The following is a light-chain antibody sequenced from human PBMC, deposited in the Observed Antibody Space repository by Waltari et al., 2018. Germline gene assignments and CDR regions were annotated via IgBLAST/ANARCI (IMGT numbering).Light chain of an antibody. CDR1: ISHLGSHY. V-gene: IGLV1-47*01. CDR3: SSYTSSSTYV. CDR2: RND. J-gene: IGLJ1*01. Sequence: QSVLTQPPSASGTPRQGVPLPCSGCISHLGSHYVYWYQQLPGTAPKLLIYRNDQRPSGVPARFSGSKSGTSASLDISGLRSEDEADYYCSSYTSSSTYVFGTGTKVTVL.